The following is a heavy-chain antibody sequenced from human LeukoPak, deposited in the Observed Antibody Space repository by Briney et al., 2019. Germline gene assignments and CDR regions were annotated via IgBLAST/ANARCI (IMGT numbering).Heavy chain of an antibody. CDR2: INPNSGGT. J-gene: IGHJ1*01. CDR1: GYTFTGYY. D-gene: IGHD3-22*01. CDR3: AVGSTLGYYDSSGYSGRYFQH. Sequence: GASVKVSCKASGYTFTGYYMHWVRQAPGQGLEWMGRINPNSGGTNYAQKVKGRVTMTRDTSISTLYMDLSRLRSDDTAVYYCAVGSTLGYYDSSGYSGRYFQHWGQGTLVTVSS. V-gene: IGHV1-2*06.